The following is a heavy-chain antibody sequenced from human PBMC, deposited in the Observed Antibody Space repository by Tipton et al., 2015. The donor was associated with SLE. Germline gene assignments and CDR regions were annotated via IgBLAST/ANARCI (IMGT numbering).Heavy chain of an antibody. CDR2: IRQDGGEI. Sequence: SLRLSCAASGLTLSTFWMSWVRQAPGKGPEWVANIRQDGGEIYYADSVTGRFTISRDNGKSSLYLQMNNLRVEDTAVYYCVRWNFCMDVWGKGTTVTVSS. J-gene: IGHJ6*03. CDR3: VRWNFCMDV. CDR1: GLTLSTFW. V-gene: IGHV3-7*01.